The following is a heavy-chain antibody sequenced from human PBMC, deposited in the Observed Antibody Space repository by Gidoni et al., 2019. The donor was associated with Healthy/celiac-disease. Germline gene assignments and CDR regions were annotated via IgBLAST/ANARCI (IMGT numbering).Heavy chain of an antibody. V-gene: IGHV5-10-1*03. CDR2: IAPSDSYT. Sequence: EVQLVQSGAEVKKPGESLRISCTGSGYSFTSYWISWVRQMPGNGREWMGRIAPSDSYTNYSPSFQGHVTNSADKSISTAYLQWSSLKASDTAMYYCARHPIAAVGCFDPWGQGTLVTVSS. CDR1: GYSFTSYW. CDR3: ARHPIAAVGCFDP. D-gene: IGHD6-6*01. J-gene: IGHJ5*02.